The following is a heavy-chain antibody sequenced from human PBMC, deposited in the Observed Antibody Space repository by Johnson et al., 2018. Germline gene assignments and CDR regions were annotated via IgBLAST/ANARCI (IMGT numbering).Heavy chain of an antibody. J-gene: IGHJ5*02. D-gene: IGHD6-19*01. V-gene: IGHV1-69*01. Sequence: QVQLVQSGAEVKKPGSSVKVSCKASGGTFGSFGIYWVRQAPGQGLEWMGRIIPIFDTPNYAQKFQDRVSITADEYTSTAYMELSSLTSDDTAVYYCARDQDYSSGWHLPWGQGTLVTVSS. CDR3: ARDQDYSSGWHLP. CDR2: IIPIFDTP. CDR1: GGTFGSFG.